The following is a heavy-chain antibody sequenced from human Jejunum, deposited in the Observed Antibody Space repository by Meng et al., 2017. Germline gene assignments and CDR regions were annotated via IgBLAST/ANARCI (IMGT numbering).Heavy chain of an antibody. CDR1: GGSVSSGFYY. Sequence: QGQLAGSGPGLGRPSETLSLTCTVSGGSVSSGFYYWSWIRQPPGKGLEWIGYISDSGTTNYNPSLKSRVTMSVDTSKNHFSLKLTSVTAADTAVYFCARDSETYPTYFDYWGQGTLVTVSS. V-gene: IGHV4-61*03. CDR3: ARDSETYPTYFDY. CDR2: ISDSGTT. J-gene: IGHJ4*02. D-gene: IGHD5-24*01.